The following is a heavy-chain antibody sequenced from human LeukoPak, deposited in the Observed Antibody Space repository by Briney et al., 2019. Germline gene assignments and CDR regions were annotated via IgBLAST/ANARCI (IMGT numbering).Heavy chain of an antibody. CDR1: GYTFTSYG. J-gene: IGHJ4*02. CDR2: ISAYNGNT. Sequence: ASVKVSCKASGYTFTSYGISWVRQAPGQGLEWMGWISAYNGNTNYAEKLQGRVTMTTDTSTSTAYMELRSLRSDDTAVYYCASFWSGLYYFDYWGQGTLVSVSS. V-gene: IGHV1-18*01. CDR3: ASFWSGLYYFDY. D-gene: IGHD3-3*01.